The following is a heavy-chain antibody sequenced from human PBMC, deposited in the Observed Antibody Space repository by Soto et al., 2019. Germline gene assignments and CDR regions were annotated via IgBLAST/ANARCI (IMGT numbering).Heavy chain of an antibody. J-gene: IGHJ4*02. V-gene: IGHV3-9*01. Sequence: EVQLVESGGGLVQPGRSLRLSCAASGFTFDDYAMHWVRQAPGKGLEWVSGISWNSDSIGYADSVKGRFTISRDNAKNSLALQRNSLRAEDTALYYWTKTIDADGVWGQGTLVTVSS. CDR3: TKTIDADGV. D-gene: IGHD3-10*01. CDR1: GFTFDDYA. CDR2: ISWNSDSI.